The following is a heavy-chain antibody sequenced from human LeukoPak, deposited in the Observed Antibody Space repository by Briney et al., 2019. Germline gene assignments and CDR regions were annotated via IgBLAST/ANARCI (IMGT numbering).Heavy chain of an antibody. Sequence: SETLSLTCTVSGGSISSSSYYWSWIRQPPGKGLERLGSIFHSGSTYYSPSFKSRVTISADTSKNQFSLRLPSATAADTAVYYCAGWSSGSSAYDIWGHGTMVTVSS. D-gene: IGHD1-14*01. J-gene: IGHJ3*02. V-gene: IGHV4-39*01. CDR3: AGWSSGSSAYDI. CDR2: IFHSGST. CDR1: GGSISSSSYY.